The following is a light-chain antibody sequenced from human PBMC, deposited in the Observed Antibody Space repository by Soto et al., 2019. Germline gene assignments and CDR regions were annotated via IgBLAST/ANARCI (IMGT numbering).Light chain of an antibody. CDR1: QSVSSSY. CDR2: GAT. CDR3: QQYGSSSIT. Sequence: EMVLTQSPGTLSLSPGEIATLSCRASQSVSSSYLAWYQQKPGQAPRLPIYGATSRATGIPDRFSGSGSGTDFTLTISRLEPEDFAVYYCQQYGSSSITFGQGTRLEIK. V-gene: IGKV3-20*01. J-gene: IGKJ5*01.